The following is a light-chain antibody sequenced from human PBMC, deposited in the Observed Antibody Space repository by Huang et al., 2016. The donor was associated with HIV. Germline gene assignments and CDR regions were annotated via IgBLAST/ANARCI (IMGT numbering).Light chain of an antibody. V-gene: IGKV4-1*01. CDR2: WAS. CDR1: QDLFYNSTEKHY. Sequence: DIVMTQSPDSLTLSLGARAAIKCKSSQDLFYNSTEKHYLAWYQQKPGQPPKLLLYWASTRASGVPARFSGSGSRTDFTLTINGLQSDDTAVYYCQQYYTNHYTFGQGTKLEIK. CDR3: QQYYTNHYT. J-gene: IGKJ2*01.